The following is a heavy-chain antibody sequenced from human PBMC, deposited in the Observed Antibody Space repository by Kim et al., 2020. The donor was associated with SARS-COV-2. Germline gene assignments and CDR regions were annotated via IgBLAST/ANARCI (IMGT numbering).Heavy chain of an antibody. CDR1: GFTFSSYG. D-gene: IGHD6-13*01. CDR3: ARRSSQQLNAFDI. V-gene: IGHV3-33*05. CDR2: LSYDGSNK. J-gene: IGHJ3*02. Sequence: GGSLRLSCAASGFTFSSYGMHWVRQAPGKGLEWVAVLSYDGSNKYYADSVKGRFTISRDNSKNTLYLQMNSLRAEDTAVYYCARRSSQQLNAFDIWGQGTMVTVSS.